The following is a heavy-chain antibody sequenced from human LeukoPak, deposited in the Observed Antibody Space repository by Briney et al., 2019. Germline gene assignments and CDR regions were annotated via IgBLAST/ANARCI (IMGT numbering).Heavy chain of an antibody. CDR3: AREYYYDSSGYTGAFDY. D-gene: IGHD3-22*01. V-gene: IGHV1-2*04. CDR2: INPNSGGT. J-gene: IGHJ4*02. CDR1: GYTFTGYY. Sequence: ASVKVSCKASGYTFTGYYMHWVRQAPGQGLEWMGWINPNSGGTNYAQKFQGWVTMTRDTSISTAYMELSRLRSDDTAVYYCAREYYYDSSGYTGAFDYWGQGTLVTASS.